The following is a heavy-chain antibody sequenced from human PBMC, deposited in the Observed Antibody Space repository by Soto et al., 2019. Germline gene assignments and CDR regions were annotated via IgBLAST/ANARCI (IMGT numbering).Heavy chain of an antibody. Sequence: ASVKVSCKASGYTFTGYYMHWVRQAPGQGLEWMGWINPNSGGTNYAQKFQGWVTMTRDTSISTAYMELSRLRSDDTAVYYCARGAVSAVAATPADYWGQGTLVTVSS. D-gene: IGHD2-15*01. CDR2: INPNSGGT. CDR1: GYTFTGYY. CDR3: ARGAVSAVAATPADY. V-gene: IGHV1-2*04. J-gene: IGHJ4*02.